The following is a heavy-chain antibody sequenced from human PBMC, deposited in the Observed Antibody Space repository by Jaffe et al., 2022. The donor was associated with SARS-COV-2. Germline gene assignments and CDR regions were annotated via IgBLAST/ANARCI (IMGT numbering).Heavy chain of an antibody. CDR1: GFTFSIYS. D-gene: IGHD3-10*02. Sequence: EVQLVESGGGLVQPGGSLRLSCAASGFTFSIYSLNWVRQAPGKGLEWVSYISGDGTTTYYADSVKGRFTISRDDAENSVYLQMNSLRVEDTAVYYCARDYGSSYYVTDYWGQGTLVTVSS. J-gene: IGHJ4*02. CDR3: ARDYGSSYYVTDY. CDR2: ISGDGTTT. V-gene: IGHV3-48*01.